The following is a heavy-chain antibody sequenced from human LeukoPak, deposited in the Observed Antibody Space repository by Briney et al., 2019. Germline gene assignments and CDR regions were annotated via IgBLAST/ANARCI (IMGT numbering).Heavy chain of an antibody. CDR1: GYTFTSYY. Sequence: ASVKVSCKASGYTFTSYYMHWVRQAPGQGLEWMGIINPSGGSTSYAQKFQGRVTMTRDTSTSTVYMELSSLRSEDTAVYYCARRGDYYDSSGTNWFDPWGQGTLVTVSS. CDR2: INPSGGST. J-gene: IGHJ5*02. V-gene: IGHV1-46*01. CDR3: ARRGDYYDSSGTNWFDP. D-gene: IGHD3-22*01.